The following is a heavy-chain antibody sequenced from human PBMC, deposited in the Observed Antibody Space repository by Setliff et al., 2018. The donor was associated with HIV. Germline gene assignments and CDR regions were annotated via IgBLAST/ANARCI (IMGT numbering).Heavy chain of an antibody. D-gene: IGHD1-1*01. J-gene: IGHJ5*02. Sequence: PSETLSLTCTVSGGSISSYYWSWIRQPPGEGLEWMGYIHNSGTTHYNPAFESRLIISLDMSNNRFSLNLASVTAAATAVSSCARSNLEPTSRLFDPWGPGTLVTVSS. CDR2: IHNSGTT. CDR3: ARSNLEPTSRLFDP. CDR1: GGSISSYY. V-gene: IGHV4-4*09.